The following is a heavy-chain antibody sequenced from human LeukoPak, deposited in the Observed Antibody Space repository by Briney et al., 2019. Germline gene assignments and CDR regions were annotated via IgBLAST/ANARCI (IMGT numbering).Heavy chain of an antibody. J-gene: IGHJ4*02. V-gene: IGHV4-61*02. CDR2: IYTSGST. Sequence: SETLSLTCTVSGGSISSGSYYWSWIRQPAGKGLEWIGRIYTSGSTNYTPPLKSRVTISVDTSKSQFSLKLCSLTAADTAVYYCARGPPHEKPITMVRGNDYWGQGTLVTVSS. D-gene: IGHD3-10*01. CDR3: ARGPPHEKPITMVRGNDY. CDR1: GGSISSGSYY.